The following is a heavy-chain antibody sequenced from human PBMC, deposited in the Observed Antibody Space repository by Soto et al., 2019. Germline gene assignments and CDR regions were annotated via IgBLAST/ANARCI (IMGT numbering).Heavy chain of an antibody. V-gene: IGHV3-23*01. CDR1: GFTFSNYA. J-gene: IGHJ5*02. Sequence: GGSLRLSCAASGFTFSNYAMNWVRQIPGQGPEWVASITGSGDGTFYADSVKGRFSISRDNSNDTLYLQMNSLRGEDTAVYYCTKASGSYFSLHWFDPWGLGTLVPGSS. CDR3: TKASGSYFSLHWFDP. CDR2: ITGSGDGT. D-gene: IGHD5-12*01.